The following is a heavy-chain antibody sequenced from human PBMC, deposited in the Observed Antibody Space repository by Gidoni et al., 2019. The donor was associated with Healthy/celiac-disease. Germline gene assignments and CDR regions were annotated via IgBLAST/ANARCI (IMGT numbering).Heavy chain of an antibody. V-gene: IGHV3-7*01. J-gene: IGHJ4*02. Sequence: AASGFTFSSYWMSWVRQAPGKGLEWVANIKQDGSEKYYVDSVKGRFTISRDNAKNSLYLQMNSLRAEDTAVYYCARDPGYSGYDPHFDYWGQGTLVTVSS. CDR3: ARDPGYSGYDPHFDY. CDR1: GFTFSSYW. D-gene: IGHD5-12*01. CDR2: IKQDGSEK.